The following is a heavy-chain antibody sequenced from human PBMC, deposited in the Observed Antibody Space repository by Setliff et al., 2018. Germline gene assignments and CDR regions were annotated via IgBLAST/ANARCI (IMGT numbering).Heavy chain of an antibody. Sequence: GSLRLSCAASGFTFSSYSMNWVRQAPGKGLEWVSSISSSSSYIYYADSVKGRFTISRDNAKNSLYLQMNSLRADDTAVYYCARDTSGRDVFDMWGQGTMVTVSS. CDR2: ISSSSSYI. CDR1: GFTFSSYS. D-gene: IGHD6-19*01. CDR3: ARDTSGRDVFDM. J-gene: IGHJ3*02. V-gene: IGHV3-21*04.